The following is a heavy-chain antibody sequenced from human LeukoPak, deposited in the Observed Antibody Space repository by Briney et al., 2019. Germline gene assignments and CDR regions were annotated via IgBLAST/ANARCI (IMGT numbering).Heavy chain of an antibody. D-gene: IGHD2-15*01. J-gene: IGHJ3*02. V-gene: IGHV3-30-3*01. CDR2: ISYDGSNK. CDR1: GFTFSSYA. CDR3: ARGVSRWSPLGAFDI. Sequence: PGRSLRLSCAASGFTFSSYAMHWVRQAPGKGLEWVAVISYDGSNKYYADSVKGRFTISRDNSKNTLYLQMNSLRAEDTAVYYCARGVSRWSPLGAFDIWGQGTMVTVSS.